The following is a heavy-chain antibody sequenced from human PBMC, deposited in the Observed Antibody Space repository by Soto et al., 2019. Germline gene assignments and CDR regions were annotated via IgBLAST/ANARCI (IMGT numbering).Heavy chain of an antibody. J-gene: IGHJ4*02. CDR3: VKDLAHMADH. Sequence: QVQLLESGGGVVLPGGSLRLSCAASGFTFNSYGMYWVRQAPGKGLDWVSHILYDGTKKYYADSVKGRFTISRDNSKNTLYLHMDMMRIEDTAVYFCVKDLAHMADHWGQGTLVIVSS. V-gene: IGHV3-30*18. CDR2: ILYDGTKK. CDR1: GFTFNSYG.